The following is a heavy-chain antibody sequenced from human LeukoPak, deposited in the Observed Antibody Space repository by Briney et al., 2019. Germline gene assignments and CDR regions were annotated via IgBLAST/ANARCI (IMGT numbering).Heavy chain of an antibody. CDR1: GGTFSSYA. D-gene: IGHD6-6*01. Sequence: SVKVFCKASGGTFSSYAISWVRQAPGQGLEWMGGIIPIFGTANYAQKFQGRVTITADESTSTDMELSSLRSEDTAVYYCARDEVSSSSSYWGQGTLVTVSS. CDR2: IIPIFGTA. V-gene: IGHV1-69*13. J-gene: IGHJ4*02. CDR3: ARDEVSSSSSY.